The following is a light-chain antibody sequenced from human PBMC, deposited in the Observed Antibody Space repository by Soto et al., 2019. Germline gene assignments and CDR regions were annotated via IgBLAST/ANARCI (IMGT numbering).Light chain of an antibody. CDR2: WAS. Sequence: DIVMTQSPDSLAVSLGERATINSKSSQSVLYSSNNKNYLAWYQQKPGQPPKLLIYWASTRESGVPDRFSGSGSRTDFTLTISSLQAEDVAVYYCQQYYSTPRTFGQGTKVEIK. CDR1: QSVLYSSNNKNY. V-gene: IGKV4-1*01. CDR3: QQYYSTPRT. J-gene: IGKJ1*01.